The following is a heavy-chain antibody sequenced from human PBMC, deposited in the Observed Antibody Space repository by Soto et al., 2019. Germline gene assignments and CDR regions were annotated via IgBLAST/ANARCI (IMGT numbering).Heavy chain of an antibody. CDR2: INNDGSST. CDR1: GFTLNSFF. CDR3: VRDQDSRGYSVFNH. J-gene: IGHJ4*02. V-gene: IGHV3-74*01. Sequence: GGSLGLSCAASGFTLNSFFMHWVRQAPGKGLMWVSRINNDGSSTTYADSVKGRFTISRDNAKNTLYLQMNSLRADDTAVYFCVRDQDSRGYSVFNHWGQGAQVTVSS. D-gene: IGHD3-22*01.